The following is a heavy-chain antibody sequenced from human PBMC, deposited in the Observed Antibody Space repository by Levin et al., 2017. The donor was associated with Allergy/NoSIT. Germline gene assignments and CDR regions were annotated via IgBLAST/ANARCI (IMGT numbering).Heavy chain of an antibody. D-gene: IGHD6-6*01. J-gene: IGHJ4*02. CDR3: ARSSWAARNFDY. V-gene: IGHV4-34*01. CDR2: INHSGST. Sequence: SQTLSLTCAVYGGSFSGYYWSWIRQPPGKGLEWIGEINHSGSTNYNPSLKSRVTISVDTSKNQFSLKLSSVTAADTAVYYCARSSWAARNFDYWGQGTLVTVSS. CDR1: GGSFSGYY.